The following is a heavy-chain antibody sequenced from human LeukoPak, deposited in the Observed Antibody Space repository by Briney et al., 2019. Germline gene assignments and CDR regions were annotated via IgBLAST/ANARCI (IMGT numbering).Heavy chain of an antibody. CDR3: ARSFRSRYDAFDI. CDR2: INHSGST. CDR1: GGSFSGYY. V-gene: IGHV4-34*01. D-gene: IGHD6-13*01. Sequence: SETLSLTCAVHGGSFSGYYWSWIRQPPGKGLEWIGEINHSGSTNYNPSLKSRVTISVDTSKNQFSLKLSSVTAADTAVYYCARSFRSRYDAFDIWGQGTMVTVSS. J-gene: IGHJ3*02.